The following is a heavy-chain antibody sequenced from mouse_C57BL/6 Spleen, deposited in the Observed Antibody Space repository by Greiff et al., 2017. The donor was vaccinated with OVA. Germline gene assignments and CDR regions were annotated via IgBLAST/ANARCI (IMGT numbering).Heavy chain of an antibody. J-gene: IGHJ3*01. CDR3: TVLDSLIYVGAY. CDR2: INPENGDT. D-gene: IGHD3-2*01. Sequence: DVKLQESGAELVRPGASVKLSCTASGFNIKDDYMHWVKQRPEQGLEWIGWINPENGDTEYAPKFQGKATITADTSSNTAYLQLSRLTSEDTAVYYCTVLDSLIYVGAYRGGRTLVTVSA. CDR1: GFNIKDDY. V-gene: IGHV14-4*01.